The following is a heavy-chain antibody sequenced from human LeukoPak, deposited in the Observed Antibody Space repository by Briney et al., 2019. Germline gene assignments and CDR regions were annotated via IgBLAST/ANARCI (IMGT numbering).Heavy chain of an antibody. CDR2: MNPNSGNT. V-gene: IGHV1-8*01. CDR3: AKSSTHRYNWKSGQLHDTFDI. Sequence: ASVKVSCKASGYTFTSYDINWVRQATGQGLEWMGWMNPNSGNTGYAQKFQGRVTMTRNTSISTAYMELSSLRSDDTAVYYCAKSSTHRYNWKSGQLHDTFDIWGQGTMVTVSS. CDR1: GYTFTSYD. D-gene: IGHD1-20*01. J-gene: IGHJ3*02.